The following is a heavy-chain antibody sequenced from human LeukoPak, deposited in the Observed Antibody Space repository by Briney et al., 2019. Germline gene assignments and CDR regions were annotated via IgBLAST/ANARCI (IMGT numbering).Heavy chain of an antibody. CDR1: GFTFSSYG. V-gene: IGHV3-30*18. D-gene: IGHD2/OR15-2a*01. CDR2: ISYDGSNK. CDR3: AKDRILGPLDY. Sequence: PGGSLRLSCAASGFTFSSYGMHWVRQAPGKGLEWVAVISYDGSNKYYADSVKGRFTISRDNSKNTLYLQMNSLRAEDTAVYYCAKDRILGPLDYWGQGTLVTVSS. J-gene: IGHJ4*02.